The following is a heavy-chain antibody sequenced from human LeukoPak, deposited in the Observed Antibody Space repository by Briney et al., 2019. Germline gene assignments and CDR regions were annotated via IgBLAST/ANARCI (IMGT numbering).Heavy chain of an antibody. D-gene: IGHD5-18*01. Sequence: GGSLRLSCAASGFTFDDYAMHWVRQAPGKGLGCVSGMSWNSGSIDSADSVKGRFTSSRDNAKTSLYLQMISLRAEATALYYCVKALRVYRGFDYWGQGTLVTVSS. J-gene: IGHJ4*02. CDR1: GFTFDDYA. V-gene: IGHV3-9*01. CDR3: VKALRVYRGFDY. CDR2: MSWNSGSI.